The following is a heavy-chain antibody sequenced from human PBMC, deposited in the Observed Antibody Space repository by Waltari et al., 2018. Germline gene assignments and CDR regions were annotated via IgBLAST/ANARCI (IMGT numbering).Heavy chain of an antibody. V-gene: IGHV5-51*01. D-gene: IGHD3-22*01. J-gene: IGHJ4*02. CDR2: IYPVDSDT. Sequence: EVQLVQSGAEVKKRGESLKISCKGSGYSFTSYWIGWVRQMPGQGMERRGVIYPVDSDTRYSPSFQGQVTISADKSISTAYLQWSSLKASDTAMYYCARHGDSYYASSGYYFDYWGQGTLVTVSS. CDR3: ARHGDSYYASSGYYFDY. CDR1: GYSFTSYW.